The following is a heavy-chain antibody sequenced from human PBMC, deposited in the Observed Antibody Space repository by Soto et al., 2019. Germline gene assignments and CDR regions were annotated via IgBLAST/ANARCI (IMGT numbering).Heavy chain of an antibody. Sequence: QVQLQESGPGLVKPSGTLSLTCAVSGGSISSSNWWSWVRQPPGKGLEWIGEIYHSGSTNYNPSLKSRVTVSVAKSKNQFSLKLSSVTAADTAVYYCARDLGDYDYYYYYYGMDVWGQGTTVTVSS. D-gene: IGHD4-17*01. CDR2: IYHSGST. V-gene: IGHV4-4*02. CDR1: GGSISSSNW. CDR3: ARDLGDYDYYYYYYGMDV. J-gene: IGHJ6*02.